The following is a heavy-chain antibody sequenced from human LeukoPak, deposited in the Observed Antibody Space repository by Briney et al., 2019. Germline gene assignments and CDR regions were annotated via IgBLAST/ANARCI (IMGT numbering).Heavy chain of an antibody. Sequence: SSETLSLTCAVYGGSFSGYYWSWIRQPPGKGLEWIGEINHSGSTNYNPSLKSRVTISVDTSKNQFSLKLSSVTAADTAVYYCARALAVAGPWYNWFDPWGQGTLVTVSS. CDR1: GGSFSGYY. J-gene: IGHJ5*02. CDR3: ARALAVAGPWYNWFDP. D-gene: IGHD6-19*01. V-gene: IGHV4-34*01. CDR2: INHSGST.